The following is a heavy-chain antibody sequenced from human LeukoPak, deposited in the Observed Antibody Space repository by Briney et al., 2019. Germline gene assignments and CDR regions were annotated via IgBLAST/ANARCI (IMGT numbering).Heavy chain of an antibody. CDR2: IYHSGST. D-gene: IGHD4-23*01. Sequence: KSSETLSLTCTVSGYSISSGYYWGWIRQPPGKGLEWIGSIYHSGSTYYNPSLKSRVTISVDTSKNQFSLKLSSVTAADTAVYYCARVAWNYGGKPNWFDPWGQGTLVTVSS. CDR3: ARVAWNYGGKPNWFDP. V-gene: IGHV4-38-2*02. J-gene: IGHJ5*02. CDR1: GYSISSGYY.